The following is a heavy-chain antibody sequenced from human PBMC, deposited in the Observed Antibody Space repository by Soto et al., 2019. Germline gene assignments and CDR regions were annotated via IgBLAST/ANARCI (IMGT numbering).Heavy chain of an antibody. CDR3: ARDWAYNYLMGDYYYGMDV. CDR2: IIPILGIA. J-gene: IGHJ6*02. D-gene: IGHD1-1*01. CDR1: GGTFSSYT. V-gene: IGHV1-69*08. Sequence: QVQLVQSGAEVKKPGSSVKVSCKASGGTFSSYTISWVRQAPGQGLEWMGRIIPILGIANYAQKFQGRVTITADKSTSTAYMELSSLRSEDTAVYYCARDWAYNYLMGDYYYGMDVWGQGTTVTVSS.